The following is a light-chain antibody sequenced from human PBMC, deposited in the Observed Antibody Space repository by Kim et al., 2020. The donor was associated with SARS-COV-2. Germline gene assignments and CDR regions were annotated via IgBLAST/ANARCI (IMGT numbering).Light chain of an antibody. Sequence: RVTISCTGSSSSIGAGYDVHWYQQLPGTAPNLLIYGNSNRPSGVPDRFSGSKSGTSASLAITGLQAEDEADYYCQSYDSSLSGYVFGTGTKVTVL. CDR2: GNS. CDR1: SSSIGAGYD. CDR3: QSYDSSLSGYV. J-gene: IGLJ1*01. V-gene: IGLV1-40*01.